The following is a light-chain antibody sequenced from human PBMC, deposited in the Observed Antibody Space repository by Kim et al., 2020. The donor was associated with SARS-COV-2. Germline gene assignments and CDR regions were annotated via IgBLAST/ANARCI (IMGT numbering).Light chain of an antibody. CDR1: QSINLW. V-gene: IGKV1-5*01. Sequence: DIQMTQSPSTLSTSVGDRVTITCRASQSINLWLAWYQQKPGKAPNLLIYDASILESGVPSRFSGSGSGTQFTLTISSLQPDDFAAYYCQEYKSDSWTFGQGTKVDIK. CDR3: QEYKSDSWT. CDR2: DAS. J-gene: IGKJ1*01.